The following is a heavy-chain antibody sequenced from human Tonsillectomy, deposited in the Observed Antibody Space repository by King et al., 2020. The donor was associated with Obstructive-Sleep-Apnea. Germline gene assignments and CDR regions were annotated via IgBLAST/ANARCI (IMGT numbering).Heavy chain of an antibody. CDR2: ISYSGST. J-gene: IGHJ6*02. CDR1: GGSISSIIYH. V-gene: IGHV4-39*07. Sequence: QLQESGPGLVKPSETLSLTCTVSGGSISSIIYHWGWIRQPPGKGLEWFGSISYSGSTYYNPSLNSRVTISVDTSKNQFSLKLTSVTAADTAVYYCARAPRDYYGMDVWGQGTTVTVSS. CDR3: ARAPRDYYGMDV.